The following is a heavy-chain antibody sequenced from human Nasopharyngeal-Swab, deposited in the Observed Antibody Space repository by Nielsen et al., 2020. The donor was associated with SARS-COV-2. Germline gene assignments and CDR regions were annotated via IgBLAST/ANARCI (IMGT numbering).Heavy chain of an antibody. CDR1: GFTFSTYD. CDR3: VKGPPAVIHYFDY. D-gene: IGHD2-21*01. Sequence: GESLKISCAASGFTFSTYDMSWVRQAPGKGLEWVSGISGSGESTHYADSVKGRFTISRDNSKNTLYLQMNSLRAEDTAVYYCVKGPPAVIHYFDYWGKGTLVPVSS. CDR2: ISGSGEST. V-gene: IGHV3-23*01. J-gene: IGHJ4*02.